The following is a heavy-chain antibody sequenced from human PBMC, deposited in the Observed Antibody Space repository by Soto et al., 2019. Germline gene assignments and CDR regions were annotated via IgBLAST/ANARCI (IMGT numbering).Heavy chain of an antibody. D-gene: IGHD3-16*02. CDR3: ARVKGLRFGGVIVYWYFDL. CDR2: IYYSGST. J-gene: IGHJ2*01. Sequence: SAALSLTCTVSGGSISSGDYYWCWIRQPPGKGLEWIGYIYYSGSTYYNQSLKSRVTISVDTSKNQFSLKLSSVTAADTAVYYCARVKGLRFGGVIVYWYFDLWGRGTLVTVS. V-gene: IGHV4-30-4*01. CDR1: GGSISSGDYY.